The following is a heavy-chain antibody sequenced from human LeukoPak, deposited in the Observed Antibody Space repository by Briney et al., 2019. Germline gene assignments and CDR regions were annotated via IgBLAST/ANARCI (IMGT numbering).Heavy chain of an antibody. CDR1: GGTFSSYA. J-gene: IGHJ4*02. CDR2: INPNSGGT. V-gene: IGHV1-2*02. Sequence: ASVKVSFKASGGTFSSYAISWVRQAPGQGLEWMGWINPNSGGTNYAQKFQGRVTMTRDTSISTAYMELSRLRSDDTAVYYCARGSDRIDYWGQGTLVTVSS. CDR3: ARGSDRIDY. D-gene: IGHD2-15*01.